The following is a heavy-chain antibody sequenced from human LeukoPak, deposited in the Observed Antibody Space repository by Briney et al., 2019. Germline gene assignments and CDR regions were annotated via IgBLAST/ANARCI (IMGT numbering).Heavy chain of an antibody. J-gene: IGHJ4*02. CDR1: GFTFSNAW. D-gene: IGHD3-22*01. V-gene: IGHV3-15*07. CDR2: IRSNPDGGTV. Sequence: PGGSLRLSCATSGFTFSNAWMNWVRQAPGKGLEWVGRIRSNPDGGTVDYAAPVKGRFTLSRDDSKTTLYLQMNSLQTEDTAVYYCATDFYDSNWGQGTLVTVSS. CDR3: ATDFYDSN.